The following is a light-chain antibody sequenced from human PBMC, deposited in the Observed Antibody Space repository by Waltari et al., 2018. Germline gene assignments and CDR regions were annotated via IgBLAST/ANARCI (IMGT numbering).Light chain of an antibody. CDR3: QQYNTWPPST. V-gene: IGKV3-15*01. J-gene: IGKJ2*02. CDR1: QYISKN. Sequence: EIVMTQSPAALSVSPGERATLSCRASQYISKNLDWYQHKPAQPPRLLISGASTRATGVPARFSGSGSRTEFSLTISSLQSVDSAIYFCQQYNTWPPSTFGQGTKLEIK. CDR2: GAS.